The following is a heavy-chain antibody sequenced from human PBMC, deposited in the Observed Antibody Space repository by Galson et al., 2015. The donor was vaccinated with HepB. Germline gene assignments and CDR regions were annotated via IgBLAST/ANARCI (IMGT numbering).Heavy chain of an antibody. Sequence: SLRLSCAASGFTFRGYEMNWVRQAPGKGLEWISCISETGSMRYYADSVKGRFTISRDNAKSTLYLQMNSLRAEDTAFYYCAKDLGNGRNWFDSWGQGTLVTVSS. CDR1: GFTFRGYE. V-gene: IGHV3-48*03. D-gene: IGHD7-27*01. J-gene: IGHJ5*01. CDR3: AKDLGNGRNWFDS. CDR2: ISETGSMR.